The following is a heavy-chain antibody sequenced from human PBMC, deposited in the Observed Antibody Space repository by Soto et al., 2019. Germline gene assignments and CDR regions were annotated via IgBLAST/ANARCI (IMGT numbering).Heavy chain of an antibody. J-gene: IGHJ2*01. CDR1: GFTFSSYG. CDR2: IWYDGSNK. V-gene: IGHV3-33*01. CDR3: ARVRIIYYDSSPSSGYFDL. D-gene: IGHD3-22*01. Sequence: QVQLVESGGGVVQPGRSLRLSCAASGFTFSSYGMHWVRQAPGKGLEWVAVIWYDGSNKYYADSVKGRFTISIDNSKNTLYLQMNSLRAEDTAVYYCARVRIIYYDSSPSSGYFDLWGRGTLVTVSS.